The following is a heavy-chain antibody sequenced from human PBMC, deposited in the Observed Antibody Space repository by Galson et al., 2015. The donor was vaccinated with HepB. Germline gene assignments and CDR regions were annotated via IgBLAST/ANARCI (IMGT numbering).Heavy chain of an antibody. CDR1: GFTFSSYS. CDR2: ISSSSSYI. J-gene: IGHJ4*02. D-gene: IGHD6-13*01. V-gene: IGHV3-21*04. CDR3: AKDKGPYSSSPFDY. Sequence: SLRLSCAASGFTFSSYSMNWVRQAPGKGLEWVSSISSSSSYIHYADSVKGRFTISRDNAKNTLYLQMNSLRAEDTAVYYCAKDKGPYSSSPFDYWGQGTLVTVSS.